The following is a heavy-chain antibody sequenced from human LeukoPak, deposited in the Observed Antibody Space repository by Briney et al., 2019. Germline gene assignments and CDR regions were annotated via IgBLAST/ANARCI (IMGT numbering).Heavy chain of an antibody. J-gene: IGHJ6*03. V-gene: IGHV1-2*02. D-gene: IGHD6-6*01. CDR2: INPNSGGT. CDR1: GYTFTGYY. CDR3: ARDQYSSSGYYMDV. Sequence: ASVKVSCKASGYTFTGYYMPWVRQAPGQGLEWMGWINPNSGGTNYAQKFQGRVTMTRDTSISTAYMELSRLRSDDTAVYYCARDQYSSSGYYMDVWGKGTTVTVSS.